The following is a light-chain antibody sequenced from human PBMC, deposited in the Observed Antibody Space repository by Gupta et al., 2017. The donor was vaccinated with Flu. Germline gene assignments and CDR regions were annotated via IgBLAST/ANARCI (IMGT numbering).Light chain of an antibody. J-gene: IGKJ1*01. CDR3: MHSTRWPWT. CDR1: QSLVYSDGDSY. V-gene: IGKV2-30*01. Sequence: DAVMTQSPLSLPVTLGQSASISCRSSQSLVYSDGDSYVSWFHQRPGQSPRRLIYKASNRDSGVPDRISGSGSGTDCTLKISRVEAEDVGVYDCMHSTRWPWTFGQGTKVEIK. CDR2: KAS.